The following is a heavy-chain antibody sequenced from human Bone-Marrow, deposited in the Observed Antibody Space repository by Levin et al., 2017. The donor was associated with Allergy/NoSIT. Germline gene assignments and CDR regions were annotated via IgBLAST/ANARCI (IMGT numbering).Heavy chain of an antibody. V-gene: IGHV3-7*01. CDR3: ARDVLRYFDWAQGYFDY. CDR1: GFTFSSYW. CDR2: IKQDGSEK. Sequence: PGGSLRLSCAASGFTFSSYWMSWVRQAPGKGLEWVANIKQDGSEKYYVDSVKGRFTISRDNAKNSLYLQMNSLRAEDTAVYYCARDVLRYFDWAQGYFDYWGQGTLVTVSS. D-gene: IGHD3-9*01. J-gene: IGHJ4*02.